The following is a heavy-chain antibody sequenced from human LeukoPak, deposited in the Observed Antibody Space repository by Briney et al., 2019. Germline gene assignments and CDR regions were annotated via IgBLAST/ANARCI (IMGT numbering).Heavy chain of an antibody. CDR1: GYTFTGYY. D-gene: IGHD2-2*01. Sequence: ASVKVSCKASGYTFTGYYMHWVRQAPGQGREWMGWINPNSGGTNYAQKFQGWVTMTRDTSISTAYMELSRLRSDDTAVYYCARSAPTSYCSSTRCYEGWFDPWGQGTLVTVSS. V-gene: IGHV1-2*04. CDR3: ARSAPTSYCSSTRCYEGWFDP. CDR2: INPNSGGT. J-gene: IGHJ5*02.